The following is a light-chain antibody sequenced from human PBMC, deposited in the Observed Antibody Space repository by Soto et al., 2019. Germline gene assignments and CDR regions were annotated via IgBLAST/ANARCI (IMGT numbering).Light chain of an antibody. V-gene: IGKV3-20*01. CDR3: QQYGDSPKT. Sequence: EIVLTQSPGTLSLSPGERATLSCGASQSVSSGHLAWYQQKPGQAPRLLIYGASNRATGVPGRISASGSGSNFTLTISRLEPEDCAMYYCQQYGDSPKTFGQGTKVEI. CDR1: QSVSSGH. CDR2: GAS. J-gene: IGKJ1*01.